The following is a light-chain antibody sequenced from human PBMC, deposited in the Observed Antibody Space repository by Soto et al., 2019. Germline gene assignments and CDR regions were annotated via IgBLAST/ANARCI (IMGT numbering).Light chain of an antibody. CDR3: SSYSATYTYV. J-gene: IGLJ1*01. V-gene: IGLV2-11*01. CDR1: SSDVGDYNY. Sequence: SVRTQPRSVSGSPGQSVTISCTGTSSDVGDYNYVCWYQHHPGKAPKLMIYAVSKRPSGVPDRFSGSKSGNTASLTISGLQAEDEADYYCSSYSATYTYVFGTGTKVTVL. CDR2: AVS.